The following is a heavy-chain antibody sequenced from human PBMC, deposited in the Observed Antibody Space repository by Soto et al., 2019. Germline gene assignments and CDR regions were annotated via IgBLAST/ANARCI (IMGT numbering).Heavy chain of an antibody. CDR3: ARTGGGRYYGSGSYRRLFYYYYMDV. CDR1: GGSISSSSYY. J-gene: IGHJ6*03. Sequence: SETLSLTCTVSGGSISSSSYYWGWIRQPPGKGLEWIGSIYYSGSTYYNPSLKSRVTISVDTSKNQFSLKLSSVTAADTAVYYCARTGGGRYYGSGSYRRLFYYYYMDVWGKGTTVTVSS. V-gene: IGHV4-39*01. CDR2: IYYSGST. D-gene: IGHD3-10*01.